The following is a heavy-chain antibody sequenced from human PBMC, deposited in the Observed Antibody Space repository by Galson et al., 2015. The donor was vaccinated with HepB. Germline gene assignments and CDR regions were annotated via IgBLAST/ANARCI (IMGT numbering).Heavy chain of an antibody. CDR1: GGTLRDYQ. CDR2: INHTGGT. V-gene: IGHV4-34*01. Sequence: SETLSLTCAVYGGTLRDYQWNWIRQPPGKGLEWIGAINHTGGTNYNPSLKSRLTISEYSSKSQFSLKLNSVTAADTAVYYCARGQRVPIFGVLTGSQSNWFDPWGQGTLVTVSS. D-gene: IGHD3-3*01. CDR3: ARGQRVPIFGVLTGSQSNWFDP. J-gene: IGHJ5*02.